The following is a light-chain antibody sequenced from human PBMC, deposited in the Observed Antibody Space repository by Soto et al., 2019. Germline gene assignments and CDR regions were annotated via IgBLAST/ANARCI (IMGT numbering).Light chain of an antibody. CDR1: SSDIGGYNF. V-gene: IGLV2-14*01. CDR2: EVN. J-gene: IGLJ2*01. Sequence: QSALTQPASMSGSPGQSITISCIGTSSDIGGYNFVSWYQQHPGKAPKLMIYEVNNRPSGVSNRFSGSKSGNTASLTISGLQSEDEADYYCGSYTSSTTLVFGGGTQLTVL. CDR3: GSYTSSTTLV.